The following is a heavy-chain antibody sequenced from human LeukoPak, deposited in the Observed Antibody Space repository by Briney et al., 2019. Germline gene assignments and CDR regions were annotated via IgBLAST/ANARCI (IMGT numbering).Heavy chain of an antibody. CDR1: GFPFETNA. J-gene: IGHJ4*02. D-gene: IGHD5-18*01. V-gene: IGHV3-23*01. CDR2: IGNTET. Sequence: GGSLRLSCATSGFPFETNAMSWVRQAPGKGLEWVATIGNTETFYADSVTGRFTISRDNSKNTVNLQMNRLRVEDTAVYYCAKDWIQFNRVFDCFDSWGQGTLVTVSS. CDR3: AKDWIQFNRVFDCFDS.